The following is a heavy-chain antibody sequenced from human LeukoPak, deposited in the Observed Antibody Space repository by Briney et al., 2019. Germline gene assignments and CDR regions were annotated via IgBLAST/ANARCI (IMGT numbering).Heavy chain of an antibody. CDR3: ARGIMITFGGVIGDYYYYYMDV. CDR2: INHSGST. V-gene: IGHV4-34*01. J-gene: IGHJ6*03. CDR1: GGSFSGYY. Sequence: PSETLSLTCAVYGGSFSGYYWSWIRQPPGKGLEWIGEINHSGSTNYNPSLESRVTISVDTSKNQFSLKLSPVTAADTAVYYCARGIMITFGGVIGDYYYYYMDVWGKGTTVTVSS. D-gene: IGHD3-16*02.